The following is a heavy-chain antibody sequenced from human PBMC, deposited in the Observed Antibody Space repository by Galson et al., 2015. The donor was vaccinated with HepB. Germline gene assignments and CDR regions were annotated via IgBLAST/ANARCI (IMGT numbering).Heavy chain of an antibody. D-gene: IGHD2-15*01. V-gene: IGHV3-23*01. CDR3: AKANYPGYCSGERSGNCFPLYNCDC. J-gene: IGHJ4*02. CDR2: ISGSGATT. Sequence: SLRLSCAASGFTFSNYALNWVRQGPGKRLEWVAAISGSGATTYYAESVKGRFTISRDNSKNTLHLEINSLRADDTAVYYCAKANYPGYCSGERSGNCFPLYNCDCWGQGTLVTVSS. CDR1: GFTFSNYA.